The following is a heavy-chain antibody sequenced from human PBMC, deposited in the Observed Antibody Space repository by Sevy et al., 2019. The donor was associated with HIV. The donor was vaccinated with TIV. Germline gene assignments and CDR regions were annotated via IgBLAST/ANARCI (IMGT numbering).Heavy chain of an antibody. CDR3: ARDIFYSRGDCYCNWFDP. V-gene: IGHV3-20*04. Sequence: GGSLRLSCAASGFTFGDYGMSWVRQAPGKGLEWVSGINWNSGSTGYSDSVKGRFTISRDNAKNSLYLQMNSLRAEDTAVYYCARDIFYSRGDCYCNWFDPWGQGTLVTVSS. CDR1: GFTFGDYG. D-gene: IGHD2-21*02. CDR2: INWNSGST. J-gene: IGHJ5*02.